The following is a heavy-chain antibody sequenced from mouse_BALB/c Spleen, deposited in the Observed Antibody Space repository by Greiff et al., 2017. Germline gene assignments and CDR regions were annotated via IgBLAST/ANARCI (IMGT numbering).Heavy chain of an antibody. CDR3: ARGEVLYAMDY. Sequence: VQLQQSGAELVRPGTSVKVSCKASGYAFTNYLIEWVKQRPGQGLEWIGVINPGSGGTNYNEKFKGKATLTADKSSSTAYMQLSSLTSDDSAVYFCARGEVLYAMDYWGQGTSVTVSS. J-gene: IGHJ4*01. V-gene: IGHV1-54*01. CDR1: GYAFTNYL. CDR2: INPGSGGT.